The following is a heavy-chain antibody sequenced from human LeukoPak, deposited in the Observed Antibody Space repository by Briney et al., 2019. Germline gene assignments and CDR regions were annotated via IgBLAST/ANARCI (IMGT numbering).Heavy chain of an antibody. CDR1: GASISSYY. D-gene: IGHD6-19*01. V-gene: IGHV4-4*07. Sequence: SETLSLTCTVSGASISSYYWRWIRQPAGKGLEWIGRIYTSWSTNYYPPLKSRVTMSVDSSKKNFSLKLSSVPAADTAVYYCASTSYSSGWYGFDNWGQGTLVTVSS. CDR2: IYTSWST. J-gene: IGHJ4*02. CDR3: ASTSYSSGWYGFDN.